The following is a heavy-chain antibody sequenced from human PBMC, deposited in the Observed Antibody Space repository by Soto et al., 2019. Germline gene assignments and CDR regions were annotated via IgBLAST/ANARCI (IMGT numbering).Heavy chain of an antibody. CDR2: ISSSSSYI. D-gene: IGHD4-17*01. J-gene: IGHJ6*01. CDR1: VFTLSIYS. V-gene: IGHV3-21*01. Sequence: GGALRLSCAASVFTLSIYSMNWVRQAPGKGLEWVSSISSSSSYIYYADSVKGRFTISIDNAKNSLYLQMNSLRAEDTAVYYCARGYGGDSYYYGMDVWGQGTTVTVSS. CDR3: ARGYGGDSYYYGMDV.